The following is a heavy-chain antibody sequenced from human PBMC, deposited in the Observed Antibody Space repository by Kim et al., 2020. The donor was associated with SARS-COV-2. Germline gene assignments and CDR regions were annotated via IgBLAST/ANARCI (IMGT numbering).Heavy chain of an antibody. CDR2: ISSNGGST. J-gene: IGHJ4*02. D-gene: IGHD2-15*01. V-gene: IGHV3-64D*09. CDR1: GFTFSSYA. CDR3: VKFGGCSGGSCYG. Sequence: GGSLRLSCSASGFTFSSYAMHWVRQAPGKGLEYVSAISSNGGSTYYADSVKGRFTISRDNSKNTLYLQMSRLRAEDTAVYYCVKFGGCSGGSCYGWGQGTLVTVSS.